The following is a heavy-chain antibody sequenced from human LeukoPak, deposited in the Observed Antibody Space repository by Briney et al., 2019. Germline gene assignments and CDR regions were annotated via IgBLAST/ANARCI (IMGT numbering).Heavy chain of an antibody. CDR1: GFTFSDYY. CDR3: ARDSARITIFGVVIEDGMDV. V-gene: IGHV3-11*01. J-gene: IGHJ6*02. D-gene: IGHD3-3*01. Sequence: GGSLRLSCAASGFTFSDYYMSWIRQAPGKGLGWVSYISSSGSTIDYADSVKGRFTISRDNAKNSLYLQMNSLRAEDTAVYYCARDSARITIFGVVIEDGMDVWGQGTTVTVSS. CDR2: ISSSGSTI.